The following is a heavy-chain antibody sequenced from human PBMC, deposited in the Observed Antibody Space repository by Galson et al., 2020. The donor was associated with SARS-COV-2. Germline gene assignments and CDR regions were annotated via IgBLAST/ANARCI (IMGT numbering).Heavy chain of an antibody. J-gene: IGHJ5*02. V-gene: IGHV3-30*18. Sequence: GGSLRLSCAASGFTFSSYRMHWVRQAPGKGLEWVAVIPYDGSTKDYEDSVKGRLTIPRDNSENTLYLQMATLRAKETDVYYCAKAGYYFESTXGXXPWGQGTLVTVSS. CDR2: IPYDGSTK. CDR1: GFTFSSYR. CDR3: AKAGYYFESTXGXXP. D-gene: IGHD3-9*01.